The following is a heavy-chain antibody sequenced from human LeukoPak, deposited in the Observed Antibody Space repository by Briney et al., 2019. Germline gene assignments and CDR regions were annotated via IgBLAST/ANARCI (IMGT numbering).Heavy chain of an antibody. J-gene: IGHJ6*02. D-gene: IGHD2-2*01. Sequence: PGGSLRLSCAASGFTFSSYWMSWVRQAPGKGLEWVANIKQDGSEKYYVDSVKGRFTISRDNAKNSLYLQMSSLRAEDTAVYYCAREGSSTPPDDYGMDVWGQGTTVTVSS. CDR2: IKQDGSEK. V-gene: IGHV3-7*01. CDR3: AREGSSTPPDDYGMDV. CDR1: GFTFSSYW.